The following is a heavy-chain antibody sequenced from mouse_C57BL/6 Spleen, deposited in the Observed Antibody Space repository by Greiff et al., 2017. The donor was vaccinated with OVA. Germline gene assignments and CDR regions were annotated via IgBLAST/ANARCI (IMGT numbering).Heavy chain of an antibody. CDR2: ISDGGSYT. V-gene: IGHV5-4*01. Sequence: EVMLVESGGGLVKPGGSLKLSCAASGFTFSSYAMSWVRQTPEKRLEWVATISDGGSYTYYTDNVKGRFTISRDNAKNNLYLQMSHLKSEDTAMYYCARDGLTGTGRYAMDYWGQGTSVTVSS. D-gene: IGHD4-1*01. CDR3: ARDGLTGTGRYAMDY. J-gene: IGHJ4*01. CDR1: GFTFSSYA.